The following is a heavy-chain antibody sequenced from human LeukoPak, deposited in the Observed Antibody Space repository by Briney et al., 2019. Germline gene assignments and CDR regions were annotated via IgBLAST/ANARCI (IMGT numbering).Heavy chain of an antibody. J-gene: IGHJ4*02. CDR2: IYYSGST. CDR3: ARDRGPYSGYDSYYFDY. Sequence: SQPLSLTCTFSGGSISSGGYYWRWSRQHGEKGLEWSGYIYYSGSTYYNPSLKSRVTISVDTSKNQFSLKLSSVTAADTAVYYCARDRGPYSGYDSYYFDYWGQGTLVTVSS. CDR1: GGSISSGGYY. D-gene: IGHD5-12*01. V-gene: IGHV4-31*03.